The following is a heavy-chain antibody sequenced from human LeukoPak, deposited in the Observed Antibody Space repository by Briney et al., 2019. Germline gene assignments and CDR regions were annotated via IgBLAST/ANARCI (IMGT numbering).Heavy chain of an antibody. Sequence: PGGSLRLSCTGSGFTIGDYAMHWVRQAPGKGLEWVAVISYDGSNKYYADSVKGRFTISRDNSKNTLYLQMNSLRAEDTAVYYCARVHPIQLWGAFDYWGQGTLVTVSS. CDR1: GFTIGDYA. J-gene: IGHJ4*02. CDR2: ISYDGSNK. V-gene: IGHV3-30-3*01. D-gene: IGHD5-18*01. CDR3: ARVHPIQLWGAFDY.